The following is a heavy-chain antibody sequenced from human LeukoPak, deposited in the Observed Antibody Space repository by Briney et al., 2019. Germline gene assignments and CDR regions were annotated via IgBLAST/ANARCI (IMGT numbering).Heavy chain of an antibody. Sequence: SETLSLTCAVYGGSFSGYYWSWIRQPPGKGLEWIGEINHSGSTNYNPSLKSRVTISVDTSKNQFSLKLSSVTAADTAVYYCARGNSDYYYMDVWGKGTTVTVSS. J-gene: IGHJ6*03. CDR2: INHSGST. D-gene: IGHD4-11*01. CDR1: GGSFSGYY. V-gene: IGHV4-34*01. CDR3: ARGNSDYYYMDV.